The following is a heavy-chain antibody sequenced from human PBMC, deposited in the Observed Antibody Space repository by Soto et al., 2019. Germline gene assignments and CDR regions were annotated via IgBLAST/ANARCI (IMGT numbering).Heavy chain of an antibody. CDR3: GRDVFTMTTFRFDT. Sequence: EASVKVSCKASGYTFTSYYMHWVRQAPGQGLEWMGIINPSGGGTSYEQKFQDRVTMTRDTSISTAYMELNMIGSDDTAVYYCGRDVFTMTTFRFDTWGQGTLVTVSS. V-gene: IGHV1-46*01. CDR2: INPSGGGT. D-gene: IGHD4-17*01. J-gene: IGHJ5*02. CDR1: GYTFTSYY.